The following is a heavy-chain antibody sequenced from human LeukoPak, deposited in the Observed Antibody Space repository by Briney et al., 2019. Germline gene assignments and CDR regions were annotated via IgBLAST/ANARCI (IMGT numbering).Heavy chain of an antibody. CDR3: ARDSGYCSGGSCYWPDAFDI. D-gene: IGHD2-15*01. CDR2: ITSSSRYI. V-gene: IGHV3-21*01. CDR1: GFTFSSYS. Sequence: GGSLRLSCAASGFTFSSYSMNWVRQAPGKGLEWFSSITSSSRYIYYADSVKGRFTISRDNAKNSLYLQMDSLRAEDTAVYYCARDSGYCSGGSCYWPDAFDIWGQGTMVTVSS. J-gene: IGHJ3*02.